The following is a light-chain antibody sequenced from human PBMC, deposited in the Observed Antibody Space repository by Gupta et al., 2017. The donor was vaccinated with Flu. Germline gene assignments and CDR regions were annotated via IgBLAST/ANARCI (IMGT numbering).Light chain of an antibody. CDR2: DAS. Sequence: GDMVTITCRASQDSTNYFAWYQQKPGKAPKLLIYDASTLQTGVPSRFSGSGSGTEFTLTISSLQPEDFATYYCQQLNTYPLTFGGGTTVEI. V-gene: IGKV1-9*01. CDR3: QQLNTYPLT. J-gene: IGKJ4*01. CDR1: QDSTNY.